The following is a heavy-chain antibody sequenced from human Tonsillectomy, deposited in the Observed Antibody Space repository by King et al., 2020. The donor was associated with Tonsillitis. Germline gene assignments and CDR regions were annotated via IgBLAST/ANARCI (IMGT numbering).Heavy chain of an antibody. V-gene: IGHV4-39*01. CDR1: GGTISSSSYY. CDR2: MDYSGST. D-gene: IGHD2-2*01. J-gene: IGHJ6*03. Sequence: LQLQESGPGLVKPSETLSLTCIVSGGTISSSSYYWGWIRQPPGKGLEWIGSMDYSGSTYYNSSLKSRVTISGDTSKNQFSLKLTSVTAADTAVYYCARRGRVPAARDFYYYSMDVWGKGTTVTVSS. CDR3: ARRGRVPAARDFYYYSMDV.